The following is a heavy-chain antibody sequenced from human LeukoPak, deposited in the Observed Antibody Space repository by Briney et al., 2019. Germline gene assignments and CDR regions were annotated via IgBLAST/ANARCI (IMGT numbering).Heavy chain of an antibody. CDR2: LRYDGSNQ. J-gene: IGHJ4*02. V-gene: IGHV3-30*02. Sequence: GGSLRLSCEASGFTFIRNGMHWVSQAPGKGLEWVAFLRYDGSNQYYADSVQGRFTISRDNSKNTLYLQMYSLRAEDTAVYYCARDDPHYDILTGYYPIDSWGQGTLVTVSS. CDR1: GFTFIRNG. D-gene: IGHD3-9*01. CDR3: ARDDPHYDILTGYYPIDS.